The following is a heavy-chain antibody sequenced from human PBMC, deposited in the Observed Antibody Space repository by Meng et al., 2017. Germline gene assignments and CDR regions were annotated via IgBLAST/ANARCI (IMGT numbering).Heavy chain of an antibody. CDR2: IKQDESEK. V-gene: IGHV3-7*01. Sequence: GGSLRLSCAASGFTFSSYWMSWVRLPPGKGLDWVANIKQDESEKYYVDSVKARFTISRDNAKNSLYLQMNSLRAEDTAVYYCARLNTAAYRRDFDYWGQGTLVTVSS. D-gene: IGHD6-13*01. CDR3: ARLNTAAYRRDFDY. J-gene: IGHJ4*02. CDR1: GFTFSSYW.